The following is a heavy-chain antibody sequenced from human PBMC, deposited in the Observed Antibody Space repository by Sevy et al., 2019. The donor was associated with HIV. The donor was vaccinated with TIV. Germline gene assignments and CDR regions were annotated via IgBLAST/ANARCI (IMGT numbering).Heavy chain of an antibody. CDR1: GGSISSYY. CDR2: IYYSGST. J-gene: IGHJ5*01. CDR3: ARVGGIHRFGEFWFDP. D-gene: IGHD3-10*01. Sequence: SETLSLTCTVSGGSISSYYWSWIRQPPGKGLEWMGYIYYSGSTNYNPSLKSRVTISVDTSKNQFSLKLSSVTAADTAVYYCARVGGIHRFGEFWFDPWGQGTLVTVSS. V-gene: IGHV4-59*01.